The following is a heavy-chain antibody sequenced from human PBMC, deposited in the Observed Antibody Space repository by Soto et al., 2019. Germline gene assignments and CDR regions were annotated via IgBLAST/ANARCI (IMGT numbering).Heavy chain of an antibody. V-gene: IGHV4-59*01. J-gene: IGHJ6*02. CDR3: ARDGGYYYDRSGPGNYGMDV. CDR1: GGSISSYY. Sequence: QVQLQESGPGLVKPSETLSLTCTVSGGSISSYYWSWIRQPPGKGLEWIGYIYYSGSTNYNPSLKSRVTISVDTSKNQFSLKLSSVTAADTAVYYCARDGGYYYDRSGPGNYGMDVWGQGTTVTVSS. D-gene: IGHD3-22*01. CDR2: IYYSGST.